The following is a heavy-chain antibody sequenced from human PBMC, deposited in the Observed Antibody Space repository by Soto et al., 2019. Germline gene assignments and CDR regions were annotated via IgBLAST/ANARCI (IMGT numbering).Heavy chain of an antibody. V-gene: IGHV3-21*06. Sequence: GGSLRLSCAASGFTFTRYSMNWVRQAPGKGLEWVSSISSTTNYIYYGDSMKGRFTISRDNAKNSLYLEMNSLRAEDTAVYYCARESEDLTSNFDYWGQGALVTVSS. J-gene: IGHJ4*02. CDR2: ISSTTNYI. CDR1: GFTFTRYS. CDR3: ARESEDLTSNFDY.